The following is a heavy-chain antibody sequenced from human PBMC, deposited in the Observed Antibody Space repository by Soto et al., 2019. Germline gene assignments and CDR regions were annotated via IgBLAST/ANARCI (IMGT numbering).Heavy chain of an antibody. V-gene: IGHV1-18*01. CDR2: ISGNNGNT. Sequence: ASVKVSCKASGYTFTTYGISWVRQAPGQGLEWMGWISGNNGNTNYAQKFQGRVTMTTDTSTGTAYMELTSLRSDDTAIYYCARDRGSGWFVYWGQGTLVTVSS. J-gene: IGHJ4*02. CDR1: GYTFTTYG. CDR3: ARDRGSGWFVY. D-gene: IGHD6-19*01.